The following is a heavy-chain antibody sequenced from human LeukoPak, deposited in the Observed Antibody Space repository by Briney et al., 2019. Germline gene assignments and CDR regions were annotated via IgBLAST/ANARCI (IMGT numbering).Heavy chain of an antibody. V-gene: IGHV3-74*01. Sequence: GGSLRLSCAASGFTFSPYWMHWVRHVPGKGLVWVSDINSDGTITHYADSVKGRFTVSRDNAQDTLYLQMNSLRAEDTAVYYCARGTALQDYWGQGTLVTVSS. CDR3: ARGTALQDY. CDR2: INSDGTIT. D-gene: IGHD2-2*02. J-gene: IGHJ4*02. CDR1: GFTFSPYW.